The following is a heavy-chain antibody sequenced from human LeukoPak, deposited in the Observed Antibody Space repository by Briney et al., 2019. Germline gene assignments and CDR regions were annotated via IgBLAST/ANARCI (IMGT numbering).Heavy chain of an antibody. CDR3: AKSLYGGMDV. CDR2: ISGRGSST. CDR1: GFPFSSYA. Sequence: QPGGSLRLSCAASGFPFSSYAMTWVRQAPGKGLECVSGISGRGSSTSYADSVKGRFTISRDNSKNTLYLQMNSLRAEDTAVYYCAKSLYGGMDVWGRGTTVTVSS. V-gene: IGHV3-23*01. J-gene: IGHJ6*04. D-gene: IGHD3-16*02.